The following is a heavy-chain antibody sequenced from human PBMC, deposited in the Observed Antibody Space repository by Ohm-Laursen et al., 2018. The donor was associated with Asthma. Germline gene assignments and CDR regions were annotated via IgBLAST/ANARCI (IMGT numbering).Heavy chain of an antibody. Sequence: SLRLSCAASGFTFSSYSMNWVRQAPGKGLEWVSSISSSSSYIYYADSVKGRFTISRDNAKNSLYLQMNSLRAEDTAVYYCARDRGAALFDYWGQGTLVTVSS. V-gene: IGHV3-21*01. CDR2: ISSSSSYI. D-gene: IGHD1-26*01. CDR3: ARDRGAALFDY. J-gene: IGHJ4*02. CDR1: GFTFSSYS.